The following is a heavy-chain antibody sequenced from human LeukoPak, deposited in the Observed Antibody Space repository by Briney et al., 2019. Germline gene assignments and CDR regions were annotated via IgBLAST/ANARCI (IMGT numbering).Heavy chain of an antibody. CDR2: IYYSGST. CDR3: ARARGSGSYYNPYYFDY. V-gene: IGHV4-39*07. D-gene: IGHD3-10*01. CDR1: GRSISSSSYY. J-gene: IGHJ4*02. Sequence: SQTRSLTCTLSGRSISSSSYYWGWLRQPPGKGLEGIGRIYYSGSTYYNPSLKSRVTMSVDTSKNQFSLKLSSVTAADTAVYYCARARGSGSYYNPYYFDYWGQGTRVTVSS.